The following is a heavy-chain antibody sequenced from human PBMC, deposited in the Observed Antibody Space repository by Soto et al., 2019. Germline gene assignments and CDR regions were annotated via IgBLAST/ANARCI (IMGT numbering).Heavy chain of an antibody. CDR1: GYTFTSYG. D-gene: IGHD1-26*01. Sequence: ASVKVSCKASGYTFTSYGISWVRQAPGQGLEWMGWINAYNGNTNYAQKLQGRVTMTTDTSTRTAYMELRSLRSDDTAGYGCARQGWELDAFDIWGQGTMVTVSS. J-gene: IGHJ3*02. CDR3: ARQGWELDAFDI. V-gene: IGHV1-18*01. CDR2: INAYNGNT.